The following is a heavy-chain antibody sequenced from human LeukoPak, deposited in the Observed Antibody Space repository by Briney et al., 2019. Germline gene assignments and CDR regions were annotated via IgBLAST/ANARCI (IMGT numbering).Heavy chain of an antibody. CDR2: IYSSGTT. CDR3: ARGRTIPTLLDS. V-gene: IGHV4-59*01. CDR1: GGSINTYY. Sequence: SETLSLTCTVSGGSINTYYWNWIRQSPGKGLEWIGNIYSSGTTLYNPSLKTRLTISLDTSKHLISLTLNSLTAADTAVYYCARGRTIPTLLDSWGQGTLVTVSS. D-gene: IGHD5-24*01. J-gene: IGHJ4*02.